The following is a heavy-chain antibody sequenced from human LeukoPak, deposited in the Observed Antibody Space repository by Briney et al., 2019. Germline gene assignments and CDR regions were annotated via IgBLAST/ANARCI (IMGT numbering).Heavy chain of an antibody. V-gene: IGHV1-24*01. D-gene: IGHD3-10*01. CDR1: GYTLTELS. CDR3: ARVAGSGSYNGAGLDY. J-gene: IGHJ4*02. Sequence: GASVKVSCKVSGYTLTELSMHWVRQAPGKGLEWVGGFDPEDGETIYAQKFQGRVTMTEDTSTDTAYMELSSLRSEDAAVYYCARVAGSGSYNGAGLDYWGQGTLVTVSS. CDR2: FDPEDGET.